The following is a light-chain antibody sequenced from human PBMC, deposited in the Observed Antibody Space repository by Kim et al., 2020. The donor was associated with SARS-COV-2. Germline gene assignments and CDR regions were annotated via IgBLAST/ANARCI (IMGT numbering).Light chain of an antibody. V-gene: IGKV1-27*01. CDR2: AAS. Sequence: DIQMTQSPSSLSASVGDRVTITCRASQGISNSLAWYQQKPGKVPRLLIYAASTLQSGVPSRFSGSGSGTDFTLTITSLQPEDVATYYCQRYNGAPRTFGQGTKVEIK. CDR3: QRYNGAPRT. CDR1: QGISNS. J-gene: IGKJ1*01.